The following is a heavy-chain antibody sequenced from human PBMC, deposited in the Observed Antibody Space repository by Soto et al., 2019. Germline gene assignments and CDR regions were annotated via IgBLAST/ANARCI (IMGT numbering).Heavy chain of an antibody. D-gene: IGHD2-15*01. CDR3: AREGGRYCTGGSCEVDY. CDR2: IYYSGNT. V-gene: IGHV4-39*02. Sequence: QLQLQESGPGLVKPSETLSLTCTVSGGSISSSSYYWGWIRQPPGKGLEWIGSIYYSGNTHYTPSLKRRVTISVDTSKTQFSLKLSPVTAADTAVYYCAREGGRYCTGGSCEVDYWGQGTLVTVSS. CDR1: GGSISSSSYY. J-gene: IGHJ4*02.